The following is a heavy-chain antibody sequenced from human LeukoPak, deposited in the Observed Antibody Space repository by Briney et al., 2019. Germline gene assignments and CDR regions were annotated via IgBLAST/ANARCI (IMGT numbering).Heavy chain of an antibody. CDR3: ARDLWWLQFDY. J-gene: IGHJ4*02. D-gene: IGHD5-24*01. CDR1: GFTFSTYT. V-gene: IGHV3-23*01. CDR2: IGSSGGGI. Sequence: PGGSLRLSCAASGFTFSTYTMYWVRHPPGKRLEWVSIIGSSGGGIHYADSVKGRFTISRDNSKNALYLQMNSLRVEDTAVYYCARDLWWLQFDYWGQGALVTVSS.